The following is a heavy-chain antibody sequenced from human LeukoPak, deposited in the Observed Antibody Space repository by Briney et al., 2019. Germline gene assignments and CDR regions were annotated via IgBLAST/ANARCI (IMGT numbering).Heavy chain of an antibody. D-gene: IGHD3-22*01. CDR3: ARGRSQVKGDYSYYYMDV. J-gene: IGHJ6*03. CDR2: VNPNSGNT. Sequence: ASVKVSCKASGYTFTSYNINLVRQATGQGLEWMGWVNPNSGNTGYAQKFQGRVTMTRNTSISTAYMELSSLRSEDTAVYYCARGRSQVKGDYSYYYMDVWGKGTTVTVSS. CDR1: GYTFTSYN. V-gene: IGHV1-8*01.